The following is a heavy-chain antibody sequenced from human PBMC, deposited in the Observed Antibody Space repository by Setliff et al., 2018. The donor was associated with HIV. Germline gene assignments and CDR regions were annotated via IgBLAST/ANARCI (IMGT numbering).Heavy chain of an antibody. Sequence: GGSLRLSCGASGFTFSNYWMNWVRRAPGKGLEWVANIKQDGSDKYYVDSVKGRFTISRDNAKNSLYLQMNSLRAEDTAVYYCARVASGYDYGWLDPWGQGTLVTVSS. CDR2: IKQDGSDK. CDR1: GFTFSNYW. V-gene: IGHV3-7*01. CDR3: ARVASGYDYGWLDP. J-gene: IGHJ5*02. D-gene: IGHD5-12*01.